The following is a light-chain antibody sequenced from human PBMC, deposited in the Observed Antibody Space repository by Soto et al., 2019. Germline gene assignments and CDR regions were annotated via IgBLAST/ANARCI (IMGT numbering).Light chain of an antibody. Sequence: QSALTQPASVSGSPGQSITISCTGTSSDVGGYNYVSWYQQHPGKAPKLMIYEVSNRPSGVSNRFAGSKSGNMASLTISGLQAGDAAHYYCSSYTSSSTLVFGGGTKLTVL. CDR2: EVS. CDR1: SSDVGGYNY. J-gene: IGLJ3*02. V-gene: IGLV2-14*01. CDR3: SSYTSSSTLV.